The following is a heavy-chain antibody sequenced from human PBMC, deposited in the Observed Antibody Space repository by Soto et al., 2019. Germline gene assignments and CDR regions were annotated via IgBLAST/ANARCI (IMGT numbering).Heavy chain of an antibody. J-gene: IGHJ4*02. D-gene: IGHD2-2*01. CDR3: ARVGYEGYYFDY. CDR1: GFTFSSYG. CDR2: IWYDGSNK. V-gene: IGHV3-33*01. Sequence: QVQLVESGGGVVQPGRSLRLSCAASGFTFSSYGMHWVRQAPGKGLEWVAVIWYDGSNKYYADSVKGRFTISRDNSKNTLYLQMNSLRAEDTAVYYCARVGYEGYYFDYWGQGTLVTVSS.